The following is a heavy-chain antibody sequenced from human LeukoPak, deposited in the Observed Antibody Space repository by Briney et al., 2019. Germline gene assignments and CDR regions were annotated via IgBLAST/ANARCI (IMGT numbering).Heavy chain of an antibody. J-gene: IGHJ6*03. CDR1: GGSLSGYY. Sequence: PSETLSLTCAVYGGSLSGYYGTFVRQTPGKGLEWIGEIDRHGGTGYHPSLKSRASISIDTSRNQFSLKLSSVSAADTAVYYCARGLAGLYYMDVWGKGTTVTVSS. CDR3: ARGLAGLYYMDV. V-gene: IGHV4-34*01. D-gene: IGHD1-14*01. CDR2: IDRHGGT.